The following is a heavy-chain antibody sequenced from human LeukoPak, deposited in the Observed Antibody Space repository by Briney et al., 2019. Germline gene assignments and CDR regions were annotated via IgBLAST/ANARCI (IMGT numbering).Heavy chain of an antibody. CDR3: ARRRYSGS. CDR2: INQRRNT. Sequence: PPETLSLTCVVYGESFSGYSWSWIRQPPGKGLEWIGEINQRRNTNYNPSLKSRVTISVDTSKNQFSLKLSSVTAADTAVYYCARRRYSGSWGQGTLVTVSS. J-gene: IGHJ5*02. CDR1: GESFSGYS. D-gene: IGHD5-12*01. V-gene: IGHV4-34*01.